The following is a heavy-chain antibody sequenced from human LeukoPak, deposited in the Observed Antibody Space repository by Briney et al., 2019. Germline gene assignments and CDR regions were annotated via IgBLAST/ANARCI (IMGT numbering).Heavy chain of an antibody. CDR3: ARGRGTYYDILTGYYTFDY. CDR2: TYYRSKWYN. V-gene: IGHV6-1*01. Sequence: SQTLSLTCAISGDSVSINSAAWNWIRQSPSRGLEWLGRTYYRSKWYNDYAVSVKSRITINPDTSKNQFSLQLNSVTPEDTAVYYCARGRGTYYDILTGYYTFDYWGQGTLVTVSS. D-gene: IGHD3-9*01. J-gene: IGHJ4*02. CDR1: GDSVSINSAA.